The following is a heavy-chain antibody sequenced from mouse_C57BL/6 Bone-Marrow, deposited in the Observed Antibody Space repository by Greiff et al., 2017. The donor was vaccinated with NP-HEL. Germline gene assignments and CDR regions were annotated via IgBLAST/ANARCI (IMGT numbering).Heavy chain of an antibody. D-gene: IGHD1-1*01. CDR2: IYPGSGST. J-gene: IGHJ1*03. CDR3: ARSHYYGSSYEWYFDV. CDR1: GYTFTSYW. Sequence: VQLQQPGAELVKPGASVKMSCKASGYTFTSYWITWVKQRPGQGLEWIGDIYPGSGSTNYNEKLKSKATLTVDTSSSTAYMQLSSLTSEDSAVYYCARSHYYGSSYEWYFDVWGTGTTVTVSS. V-gene: IGHV1-55*01.